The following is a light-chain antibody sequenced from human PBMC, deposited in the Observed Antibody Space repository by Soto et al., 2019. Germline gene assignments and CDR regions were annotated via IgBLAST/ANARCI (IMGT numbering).Light chain of an antibody. Sequence: QSVLTQPASVSGSPGQSITISCTGTSRDVGSYNLVSWYQQHPGNAPKLIIYEGTKRPSGVSYRFSGSKSGNTASLTISGLQEEDEGDYHCCSFAVSSTYVFGTGTKVTVL. V-gene: IGLV2-23*01. CDR2: EGT. J-gene: IGLJ1*01. CDR1: SRDVGSYNL. CDR3: CSFAVSSTYV.